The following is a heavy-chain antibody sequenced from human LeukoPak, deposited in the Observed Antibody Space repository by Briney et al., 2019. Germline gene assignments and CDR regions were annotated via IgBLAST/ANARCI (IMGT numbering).Heavy chain of an antibody. Sequence: GGSLRLSCAASGFTFSDHYMSWIRQAPGKGLEWVAVISYDGSNKYYADSVKGRFTISRDNSKNTLYLQMNSLRAEDTAVYYCARVFYSSGWYGNFDYWGQGTLVTVSS. CDR1: GFTFSDHY. V-gene: IGHV3-30*03. J-gene: IGHJ4*02. CDR2: ISYDGSNK. CDR3: ARVFYSSGWYGNFDY. D-gene: IGHD6-19*01.